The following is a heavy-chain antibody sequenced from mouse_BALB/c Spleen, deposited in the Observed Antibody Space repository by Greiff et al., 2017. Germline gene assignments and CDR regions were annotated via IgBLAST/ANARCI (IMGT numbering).Heavy chain of an antibody. D-gene: IGHD2-4*01. Sequence: EVQLQQSGPSLVKPSQTLSLTCSVTGDSITSGYWNWIRKFPGNKLEYMGYISYSGSTYYNPSLKSRISITRDTSKNQYYLQLNSVTTEDTATYYCARSRSTMTYYFDYWGQGTTLTVSS. V-gene: IGHV3-8*02. J-gene: IGHJ2*01. CDR3: ARSRSTMTYYFDY. CDR1: GDSITSGY. CDR2: ISYSGST.